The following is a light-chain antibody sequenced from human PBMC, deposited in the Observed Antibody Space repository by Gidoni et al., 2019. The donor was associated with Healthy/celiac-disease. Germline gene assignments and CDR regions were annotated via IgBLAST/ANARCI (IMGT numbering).Light chain of an antibody. CDR3: QAWDSSILV. CDR2: QDS. Sequence: SYELTQPPSVSVSPGQTASITCSGDKLGDKYACWYQQKPGQSPVLVIYQDSKRPSGIPERFSGSNSGNTATLTISGTQAMDEADYYCQAWDSSILVVGGGTKLTVL. CDR1: KLGDKY. J-gene: IGLJ2*01. V-gene: IGLV3-1*01.